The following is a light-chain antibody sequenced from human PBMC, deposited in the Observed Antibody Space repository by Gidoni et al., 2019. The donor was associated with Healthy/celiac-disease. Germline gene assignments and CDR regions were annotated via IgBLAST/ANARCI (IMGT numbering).Light chain of an antibody. V-gene: IGKV1-39*01. Sequence: DIQMTQSPSPLSASVGDSVTITCRASQSISSYLNWYQLKPGKAPNLLIYAASSLQSGVPSRFSGSGSGTDFTLTISSLQPEDFATYYCQQSYTTPYTFGQGTKLEIK. CDR2: AAS. CDR3: QQSYTTPYT. CDR1: QSISSY. J-gene: IGKJ2*01.